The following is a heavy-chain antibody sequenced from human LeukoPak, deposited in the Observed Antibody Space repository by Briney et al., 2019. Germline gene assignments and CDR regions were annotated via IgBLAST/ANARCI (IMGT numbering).Heavy chain of an antibody. Sequence: PSETLSLTCTVSGGSISSYYWSWIRQPPGKGLEWIGYIYYSGSTNYIPSLKSRVTISVDTSKNQFSLKLSSVTAADTAVYYCARERAMDMYNWFDPWGQGTLVTVSS. V-gene: IGHV4-59*01. CDR1: GGSISSYY. CDR2: IYYSGST. D-gene: IGHD5-18*01. J-gene: IGHJ5*02. CDR3: ARERAMDMYNWFDP.